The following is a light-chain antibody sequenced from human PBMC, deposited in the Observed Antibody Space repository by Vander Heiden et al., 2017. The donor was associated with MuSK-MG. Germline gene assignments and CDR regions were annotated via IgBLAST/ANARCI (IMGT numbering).Light chain of an antibody. J-gene: IGLJ2*01. V-gene: IGLV1-40*01. CDR1: SSNIGAGVD. Sequence: QSVLTQPPSASGAPGQRVTISCTGSSSNIGAGVDVHWYQQLPGTAPKLLIFGNNNRPSGVPDRFSGSKSGTSASLAITGLQPEDEADYYCQSYDSSLSGWLFGGGTKLTVL. CDR3: QSYDSSLSGWL. CDR2: GNN.